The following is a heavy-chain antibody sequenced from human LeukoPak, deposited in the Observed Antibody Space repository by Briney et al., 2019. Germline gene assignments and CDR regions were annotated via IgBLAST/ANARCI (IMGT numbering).Heavy chain of an antibody. CDR3: AKVCLRLVGKGYYFDY. D-gene: IGHD6-19*01. CDR1: GFTFSSYA. J-gene: IGHJ4*02. Sequence: GGSLRLSCAASGFTFSSYAMSWVRQAPGKGLEWVSAISGSGGGTYYADSVKGRFTISRDNSKNTLYLKMNSLRAEDTAVYYCAKVCLRLVGKGYYFDYWGQGTLVTVSS. CDR2: ISGSGGGT. V-gene: IGHV3-23*01.